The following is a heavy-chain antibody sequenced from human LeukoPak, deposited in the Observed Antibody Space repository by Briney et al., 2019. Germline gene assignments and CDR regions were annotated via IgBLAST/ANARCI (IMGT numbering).Heavy chain of an antibody. Sequence: ASVKVSCKASGGTFSSYAISWVRQAPGQGLEWMGWISAYNGNTNYAQKLQGRVTMTTDTSTSTAYMELRSLRSDDTAVYYCARGADSSSWRVFDPWGQGTLVTVSS. CDR1: GGTFSSYA. D-gene: IGHD6-13*01. CDR3: ARGADSSSWRVFDP. V-gene: IGHV1-18*01. CDR2: ISAYNGNT. J-gene: IGHJ5*02.